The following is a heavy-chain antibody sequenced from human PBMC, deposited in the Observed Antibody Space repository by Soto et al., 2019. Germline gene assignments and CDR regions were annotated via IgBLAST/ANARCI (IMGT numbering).Heavy chain of an antibody. CDR3: ARQAWVAAAGNPFDY. CDR2: IYPGDSDT. V-gene: IGHV5-51*01. J-gene: IGHJ4*02. Sequence: PGESLKISCKGSGYSFTSYWIGWVRQMPGKGLEWMGIIYPGDSDTRYSPSFQGQVTISADKSISTAYLQWSSLKASDTAMYYCARQAWVAAAGNPFDYWGQGTLVTVSS. D-gene: IGHD6-13*01. CDR1: GYSFTSYW.